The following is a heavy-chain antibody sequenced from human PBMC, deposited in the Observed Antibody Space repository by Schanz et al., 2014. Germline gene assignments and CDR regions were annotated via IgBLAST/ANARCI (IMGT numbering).Heavy chain of an antibody. D-gene: IGHD2-8*01. Sequence: EVQLLESGGTVVQPGGSLRVSCAASGFVFRTFAMYWVRQAPGKGLEWVSAITGSGSKTYYADSVKGRFTIARDNSKNTLYLQINSLRAEDTAVYYCASGGYCTNGVCNGGRNWFDPWGQGTLVNVSS. V-gene: IGHV3-23*01. CDR2: ITGSGSKT. CDR1: GFVFRTFA. J-gene: IGHJ5*02. CDR3: ASGGYCTNGVCNGGRNWFDP.